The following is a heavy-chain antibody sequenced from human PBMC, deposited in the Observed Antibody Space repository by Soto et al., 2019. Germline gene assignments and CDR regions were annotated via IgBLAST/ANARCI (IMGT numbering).Heavy chain of an antibody. CDR3: GRGGGAYGWFKEV. J-gene: IGHJ4*02. Sequence: QGQLVQSGPEVKKPGSSVKVSCKDSGGLFSSFAISWVRQAPGQGLEWLGVIIPVFGTTNYAEKFQDRVTNTRDETTHTAYIELTSLETGDPALYYCGRGGGAYGWFKEVWGQGTLVTVSS. V-gene: IGHV1-69*01. CDR2: IIPVFGTT. D-gene: IGHD3-10*01. CDR1: GGLFSSFA.